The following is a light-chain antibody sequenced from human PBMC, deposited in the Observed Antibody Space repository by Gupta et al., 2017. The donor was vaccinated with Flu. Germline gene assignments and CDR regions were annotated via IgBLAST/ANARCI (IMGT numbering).Light chain of an antibody. CDR2: EVN. CDR1: NSDVGTYNH. V-gene: IGLV2-8*01. CDR3: SAYAGSNNFEV. J-gene: IGLJ3*02. Sequence: VTISCTGTNSDVGTYNHVSWYQQQPGKAPKLMIYEVNKRPSGVPDRFSGSKSGNTAYLTVSGLQAEDGADYYCSAYAGSNNFEVFGGGTKLTVV.